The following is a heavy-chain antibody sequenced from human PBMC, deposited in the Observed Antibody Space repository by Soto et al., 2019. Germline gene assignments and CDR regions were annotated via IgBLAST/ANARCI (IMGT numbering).Heavy chain of an antibody. Sequence: QITLKESGPTLMKPTQTLTLTCTFSGFSLTTSGVSGGWIRQPPGKALEWLASIYWNDDKRYSPSLKSRLTLTKDNSKKQVVLTMTNMDPVDTATYYCAYRVGSRGSFDYWGQGTLVTVSS. V-gene: IGHV2-5*01. D-gene: IGHD6-25*01. J-gene: IGHJ4*02. CDR2: IYWNDDK. CDR3: AYRVGSRGSFDY. CDR1: GFSLTTSGVS.